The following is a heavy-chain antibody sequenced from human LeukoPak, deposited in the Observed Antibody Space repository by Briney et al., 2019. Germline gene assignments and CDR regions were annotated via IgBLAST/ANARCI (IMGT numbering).Heavy chain of an antibody. Sequence: PSETLSLTCAVYGGSFSGYYWSWFRQPPGKGLEWIGEINHSGSTNYNPSLKSRVTISVDTSKNQFSLKLSSVTAADTAVYYCAIITGCSGGSCYPNQPFDYWGQGTLVTVSS. V-gene: IGHV4-34*01. CDR2: INHSGST. CDR3: AIITGCSGGSCYPNQPFDY. J-gene: IGHJ4*02. CDR1: GGSFSGYY. D-gene: IGHD2-15*01.